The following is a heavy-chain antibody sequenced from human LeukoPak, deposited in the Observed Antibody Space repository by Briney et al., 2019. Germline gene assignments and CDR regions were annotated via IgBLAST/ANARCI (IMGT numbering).Heavy chain of an antibody. D-gene: IGHD6-6*01. J-gene: IGHJ4*02. V-gene: IGHV3-21*01. Sequence: KPGGSLRLSCAASGFTFSSYSMNWVRQAPGKGLEWVSSISTRSSYIYYADLVKGRFTISRDNAKNSLYLQMNSLRAEDTAVYYCARDGNEFSSSYYFDYWGQGTLVTVSS. CDR1: GFTFSSYS. CDR3: ARDGNEFSSSYYFDY. CDR2: ISTRSSYI.